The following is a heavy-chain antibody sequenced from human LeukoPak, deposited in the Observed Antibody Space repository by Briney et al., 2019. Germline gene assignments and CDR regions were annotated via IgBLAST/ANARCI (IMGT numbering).Heavy chain of an antibody. Sequence: PSETLSLTCTVSGGSISSYYWSWIRQPPGKGLEWIGYIYYSGSTNYNPSLKSRVTISVDTSKNQFSLKLSSVTAADTAVYYCARVLDLGSSSWYYYFDHWGQGTLVTVSS. CDR1: GGSISSYY. CDR2: IYYSGST. D-gene: IGHD6-13*01. J-gene: IGHJ4*02. V-gene: IGHV4-59*01. CDR3: ARVLDLGSSSWYYYFDH.